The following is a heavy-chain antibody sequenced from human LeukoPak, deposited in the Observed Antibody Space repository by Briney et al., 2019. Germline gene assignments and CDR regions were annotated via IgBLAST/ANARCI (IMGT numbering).Heavy chain of an antibody. CDR3: ASRDVVVPAAGYGMDV. J-gene: IGHJ6*02. D-gene: IGHD2-2*01. CDR1: GYTFTGYY. Sequence: ASVRVSCKASGYTFTGYYMHWVRQAPGQGLEWMGWINPNSGGTNYAQKFQGRVTMTRDTSISTAYMELSRLRSDDTAVYYCASRDVVVPAAGYGMDVWGQGNTVTVSS. V-gene: IGHV1-2*02. CDR2: INPNSGGT.